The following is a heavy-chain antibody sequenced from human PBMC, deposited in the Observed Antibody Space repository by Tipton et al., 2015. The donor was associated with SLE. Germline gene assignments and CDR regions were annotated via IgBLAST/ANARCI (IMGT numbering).Heavy chain of an antibody. Sequence: TLSLTCTVSGGSISSYYWSWIRQPPGKGLEWIGYIYYSGSTNYNPSLKSRVTISVDTSKNQFSLKLSSVTAADTAVYYCARDSRMISGFDYWGQGTLVTVSS. CDR2: IYYSGST. V-gene: IGHV4-59*01. J-gene: IGHJ4*02. CDR1: GGSISSYY. D-gene: IGHD3-16*01. CDR3: ARDSRMISGFDY.